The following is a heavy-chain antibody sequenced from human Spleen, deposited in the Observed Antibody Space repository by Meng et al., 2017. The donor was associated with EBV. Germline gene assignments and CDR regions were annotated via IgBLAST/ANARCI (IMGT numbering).Heavy chain of an antibody. V-gene: IGHV4-30-2*01. D-gene: IGHD6-13*01. J-gene: IGHJ2*01. Sequence: QLTPLPTLSCTGAVSGGTDRGEGDSWPGIRQPPGKGLEWVGYISDSGSIYYHPSLKNRVTISVDRSKNQFSLKLNSVTAADTAVYYCAREGVATPGNWYFDLWGRGTLVTVSS. CDR3: AREGVATPGNWYFDL. CDR2: ISDSGSI. CDR1: GGTDRGEGDS.